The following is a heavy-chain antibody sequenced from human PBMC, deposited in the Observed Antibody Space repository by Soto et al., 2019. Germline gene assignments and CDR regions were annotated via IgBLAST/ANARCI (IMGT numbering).Heavy chain of an antibody. V-gene: IGHV3-21*01. CDR2: ISSSSSYI. D-gene: IGHD2-2*01. CDR3: ARVGSSTAYYYYMDV. J-gene: IGHJ6*03. CDR1: GFTFSSYS. Sequence: EVQLVESGGGLVKPGGSLRLSCAASGFTFSSYSMNWVRQAPGKGLEWVSSISSSSSYIYYADSVKGRFTISRDNAKNSLYLQMNSLRAEDTAVYYCARVGSSTAYYYYMDVWGKGTTVTVSS.